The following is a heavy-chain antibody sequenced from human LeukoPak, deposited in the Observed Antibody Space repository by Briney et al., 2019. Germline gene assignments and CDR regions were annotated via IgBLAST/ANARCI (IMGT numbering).Heavy chain of an antibody. V-gene: IGHV3-23*01. CDR1: GFTFSSYA. CDR2: ISGSGGNT. CDR3: AKDQEHCSSTSCYTIYYYYGMDV. D-gene: IGHD2-2*02. J-gene: IGHJ6*02. Sequence: PGGSLRLSCAASGFTFSSYAMSWVRQAPGKGLEWVSDISGSGGNTYYADSVKGRFTISRDNSKNTLYLQMNSLRAEDTAVYYCAKDQEHCSSTSCYTIYYYYGMDVWGQGTTVTVSS.